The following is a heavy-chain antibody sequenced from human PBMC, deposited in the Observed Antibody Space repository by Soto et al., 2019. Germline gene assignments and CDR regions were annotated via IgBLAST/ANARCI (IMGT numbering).Heavy chain of an antibody. CDR2: IYYSGIT. D-gene: IGHD5-18*01. J-gene: IGHJ5*02. CDR3: ARIPVDTYMINWFDP. CDR1: GGSVSSGDYY. Sequence: PSETLSLTCTVSGGSVSSGDYYWSWIRHPPGKGLEWIGYIYYSGITNYNPSLKSRVSISLDTSKNQFSLRLTSVTAADTAVYYCARIPVDTYMINWFDPWGQGTLVTVSS. V-gene: IGHV4-61*08.